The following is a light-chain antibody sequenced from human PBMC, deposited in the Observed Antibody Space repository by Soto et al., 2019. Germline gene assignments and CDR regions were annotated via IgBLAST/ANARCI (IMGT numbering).Light chain of an antibody. CDR3: QQYGTSPIT. CDR2: GAS. J-gene: IGKJ5*01. V-gene: IGKV3-20*01. CDR1: QSVSSTY. Sequence: EIVLTHSPGTLSLSPGERATLSCRASQSVSSTYLAWYQQKPGQAPRLLIYGASSRATGIPDRFSGSGSGTDFTLTISRLEPEEFAVYYCQQYGTSPITFGQGTRLEIK.